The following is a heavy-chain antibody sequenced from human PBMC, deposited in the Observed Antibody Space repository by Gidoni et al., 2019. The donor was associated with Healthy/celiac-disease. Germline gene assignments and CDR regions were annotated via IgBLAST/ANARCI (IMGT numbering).Heavy chain of an antibody. Sequence: EVQLLESGGGLVQPGGSLRLSCAASGFTFSSNAMSWVRQAPGKGLEWVSAISGSGGSTYYGESVKGRFTISRDNSKNTRYLQMNSLRAEDTAVYYCAKDFTMIAKPVFQHWGQGTLVTVSS. CDR3: AKDFTMIAKPVFQH. D-gene: IGHD3-22*01. CDR1: GFTFSSNA. J-gene: IGHJ1*01. CDR2: ISGSGGST. V-gene: IGHV3-23*01.